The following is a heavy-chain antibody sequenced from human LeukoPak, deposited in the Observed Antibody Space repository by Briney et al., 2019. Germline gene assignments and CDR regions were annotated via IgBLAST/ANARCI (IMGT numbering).Heavy chain of an antibody. CDR1: GGSISSSSYY. CDR2: IYYSGST. V-gene: IGHV4-39*07. CDR3: ARDLRYYDFWSGYYSDAFDI. J-gene: IGHJ3*02. Sequence: SETLSLTCTVSGGSISSSSYYWGWIRQPPGKGLEWIGSIYYSGSTNYNPSLKSRVTISVDTSKNQFSLKLSSVTAADTAVYYCARDLRYYDFWSGYYSDAFDIWGQGTMVTVSS. D-gene: IGHD3-3*01.